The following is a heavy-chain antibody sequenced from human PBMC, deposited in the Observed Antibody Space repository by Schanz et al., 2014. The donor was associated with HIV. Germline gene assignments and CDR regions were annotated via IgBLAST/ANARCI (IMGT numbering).Heavy chain of an antibody. J-gene: IGHJ4*02. D-gene: IGHD3-22*01. CDR2: INHSGRT. V-gene: IGHV4-34*01. CDR1: GGSFSGNV. Sequence: QVRLQQWGAGLLKPSETLSLTCAVYGGSFSGNVWSWIRQPPGKGLEWIGEINHSGRTKYSPSLKSRVTISVDTSKSQSSLKLSSVTAADTAVYYCSRGAGGGDYYDSSDYPYCLDYWGQGTQVTVSS. CDR3: SRGAGGGDYYDSSDYPYCLDY.